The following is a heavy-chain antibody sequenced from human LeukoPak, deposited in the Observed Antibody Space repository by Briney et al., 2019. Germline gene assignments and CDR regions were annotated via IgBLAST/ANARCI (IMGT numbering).Heavy chain of an antibody. CDR3: ARGQPNDFDY. J-gene: IGHJ4*02. CDR2: ISSSSSYI. D-gene: IGHD1-1*01. Sequence: GGSLRLSCAASGFTFSSYSMNWVRQAPGKGLEWVSSISSSSSYIYYADSVKGRFTISRDNAKNSLYLQMNSLRAEDPAVYYCARGQPNDFDYWGQGTLVTVSS. CDR1: GFTFSSYS. V-gene: IGHV3-21*01.